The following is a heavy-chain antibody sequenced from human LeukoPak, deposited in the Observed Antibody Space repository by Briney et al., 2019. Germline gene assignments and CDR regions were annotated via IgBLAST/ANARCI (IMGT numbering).Heavy chain of an antibody. CDR1: GFTFSSYW. CDR3: ARENIVGSTWGDIDY. D-gene: IGHD1-26*01. V-gene: IGHV3-7*01. J-gene: IGHJ4*02. CDR2: INKDGSKK. Sequence: GGSLRLSCAASGFTFSSYWMSWVRQAPGMGLEWVANINKDGSKKFYVDSVKGRFTISRDNAKNSLYLQMNSLRAEDTAVYYCARENIVGSTWGDIDYWGQGTLVTVSS.